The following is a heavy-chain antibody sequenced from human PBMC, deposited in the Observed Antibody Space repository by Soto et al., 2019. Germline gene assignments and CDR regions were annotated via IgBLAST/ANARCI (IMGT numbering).Heavy chain of an antibody. D-gene: IGHD3-22*01. CDR3: AKYQPMTQPRPYFDY. Sequence: EVQLLESGGDLIQPGGSLRLSCAASGFTFSSYAMSWVRQAPGKGLGWVSAISSSGGSTFYADSVKGRFTISRDNSRNTLYLQMNSLRAEDHAIYYCAKYQPMTQPRPYFDYWGQGTLVTVSS. CDR2: ISSSGGST. CDR1: GFTFSSYA. J-gene: IGHJ4*02. V-gene: IGHV3-23*01.